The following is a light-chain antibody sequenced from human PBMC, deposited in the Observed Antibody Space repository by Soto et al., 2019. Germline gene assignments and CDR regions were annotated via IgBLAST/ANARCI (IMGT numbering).Light chain of an antibody. Sequence: IVLTQSPGTLSLYPGEGATLSCRASQSVSTNFFAWYQQKPGQAPRLLIYGASTRATGIPDRFSGSGSGTDFTLTISRLEPEDFAVYYCQQYGRTSWTFGQGTKVEIK. V-gene: IGKV3-20*01. CDR2: GAS. CDR3: QQYGRTSWT. CDR1: QSVSTNF. J-gene: IGKJ1*01.